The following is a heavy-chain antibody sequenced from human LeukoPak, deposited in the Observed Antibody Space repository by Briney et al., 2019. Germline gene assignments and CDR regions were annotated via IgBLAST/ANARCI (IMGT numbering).Heavy chain of an antibody. CDR2: INHSGST. CDR1: GGSISSYY. CDR3: ASMAGTRAGGY. Sequence: PSETLSLTCTVSGGSISSYYWSWIRQPPGKGLEWIGEINHSGSTNYNPSLKSRVTISVDTSKNQFSLKLSSVTAADTTVYYCASMAGTRAGGYWGQGTLVTVSS. V-gene: IGHV4-34*01. J-gene: IGHJ4*02. D-gene: IGHD6-19*01.